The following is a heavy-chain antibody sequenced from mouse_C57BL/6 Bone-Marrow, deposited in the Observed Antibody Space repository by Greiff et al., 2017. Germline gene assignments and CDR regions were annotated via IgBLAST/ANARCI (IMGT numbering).Heavy chain of an antibody. CDR1: GYTFTNYW. J-gene: IGHJ1*03. D-gene: IGHD2-12*01. CDR3: ARPYDSNYWYCDV. V-gene: IGHV1-55*01. CDR2: IYPGSGST. Sequence: QVQLQQPGAELVKPGASVKMSCKASGYTFTNYWINWVKQRPGQGLEWIGDIYPGSGSTNYNEKFKSKATLTVDTSSSTASMHLRSLTSEDSAVCDCARPYDSNYWYCDVGGRGTTATVSS.